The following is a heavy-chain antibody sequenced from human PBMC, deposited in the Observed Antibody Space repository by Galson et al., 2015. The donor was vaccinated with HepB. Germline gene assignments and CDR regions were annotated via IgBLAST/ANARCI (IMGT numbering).Heavy chain of an antibody. D-gene: IGHD2-21*01. CDR1: GFTFKTHS. CDR3: ARDLPWSFRGYGMDV. J-gene: IGHJ6*02. CDR2: ISSSSSAI. Sequence: SLRLSCAASGFTFKTHSMNWVRQAPGKGLEWVPYISSSSSAIYYADSVKGRFTIFRDNAKNSLYLQMNSLRTADTAVYYCARDLPWSFRGYGMDVRGQGTTVTVSS. V-gene: IGHV3-48*04.